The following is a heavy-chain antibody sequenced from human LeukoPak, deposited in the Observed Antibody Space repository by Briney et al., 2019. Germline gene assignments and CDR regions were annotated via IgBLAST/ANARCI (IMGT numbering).Heavy chain of an antibody. CDR3: AKGSIAARLRHFDY. CDR2: ISGSGGST. CDR1: GFTFSIYA. Sequence: GGSLRLSCAASGFTFSIYAMSWVRQAPGKGLEWLAAISGSGGSTYYADSVKGRFTISRDNSKNTLYLQMNSLRAEDTAVYYCAKGSIAARLRHFDYWGQGTLVTVSS. V-gene: IGHV3-23*01. D-gene: IGHD6-6*01. J-gene: IGHJ4*02.